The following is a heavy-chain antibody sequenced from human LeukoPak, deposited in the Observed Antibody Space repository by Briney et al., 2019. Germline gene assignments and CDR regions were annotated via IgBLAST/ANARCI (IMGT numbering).Heavy chain of an antibody. CDR1: RGSIRSYY. V-gene: IGHV4-59*01. Sequence: SETLSLTCTVSRGSIRSYYWSWIRQSPEKGLEWIGSFYYGESTKYNPSLKSRVSISVDTSKTQVSLKLNSINAADTAVYYCASGSGSYYFVYWGKGVLVTVSS. D-gene: IGHD3-10*01. CDR3: ASGSGSYYFVY. CDR2: FYYGEST. J-gene: IGHJ4*02.